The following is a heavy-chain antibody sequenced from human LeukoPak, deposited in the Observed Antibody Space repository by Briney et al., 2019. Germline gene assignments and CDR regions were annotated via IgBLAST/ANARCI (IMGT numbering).Heavy chain of an antibody. D-gene: IGHD3-9*01. CDR2: IYYSGST. Sequence: PSETLSLTCTVSGYSISSGYYWGWIRQPPGKGLEWIGSIYYSGSTYYNPSLKSRVTISVDTSKNQFSLKLSSVTATDTAVYYCARGPTGYEGYWGQRTLVTVSS. J-gene: IGHJ4*02. V-gene: IGHV4-38-2*02. CDR1: GYSISSGYY. CDR3: ARGPTGYEGY.